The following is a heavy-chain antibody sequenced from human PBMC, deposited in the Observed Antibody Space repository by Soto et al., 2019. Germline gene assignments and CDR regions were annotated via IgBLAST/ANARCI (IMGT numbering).Heavy chain of an antibody. CDR2: IFHSGNS. CDR3: AREDDGMDV. J-gene: IGHJ6*02. CDR1: CSSMSGFY. V-gene: IGHV4-38-2*02. Sequence: SLTCAVSCSSMSGFYWVWVRQPPGKGLEWIGSIFHSGNSYYNPSLKSRVILSVDTSKNQFSLNLTAAIAADTAVYYCAREDDGMDVWGQGTPVTVSS.